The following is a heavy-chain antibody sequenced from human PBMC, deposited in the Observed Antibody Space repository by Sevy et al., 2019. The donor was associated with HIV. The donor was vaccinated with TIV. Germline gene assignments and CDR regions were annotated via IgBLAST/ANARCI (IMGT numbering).Heavy chain of an antibody. CDR2: ISSSSSYI. CDR3: AREGDGYNSNGMDV. Sequence: GGSLRLSCAASGFTFSSYSMNWVRHAPGKGLEWVSSISSSSSYIYYADSVKGRFTISRDNAKNSLYLQMNSLRAEDTAVYYCAREGDGYNSNGMDVWGQGTTVTVSS. CDR1: GFTFSSYS. V-gene: IGHV3-21*01. D-gene: IGHD5-12*01. J-gene: IGHJ6*02.